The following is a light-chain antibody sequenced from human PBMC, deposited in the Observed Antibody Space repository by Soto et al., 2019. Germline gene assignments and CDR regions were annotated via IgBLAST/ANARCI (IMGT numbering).Light chain of an antibody. CDR2: TNN. Sequence: QSVLTQPPSASGTPGQRVTISCSGSRSNIGSNTVNWYQQLPGTAPKLLIYTNNQRPSGVPDRFSGSKSGTSASLAISGLQSEDEADYYCAAWDDSLRGVVFGGGTKLTVL. CDR1: RSNIGSNT. CDR3: AAWDDSLRGVV. J-gene: IGLJ3*02. V-gene: IGLV1-44*01.